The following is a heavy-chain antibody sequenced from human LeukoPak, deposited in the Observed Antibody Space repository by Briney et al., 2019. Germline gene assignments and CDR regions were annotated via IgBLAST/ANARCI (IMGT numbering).Heavy chain of an antibody. CDR3: ARVSDGRTTVDY. D-gene: IGHD4-17*01. J-gene: IGHJ4*02. Sequence: PSETLSLTCTVSGGSISSYYWSWIRQPPGKGLEWIGYIYYSGSTNYNPSLKSRVTISVDTSRNQFSLKVSSVTAADTAVYYCARVSDGRTTVDYWGQGTLVTVSS. CDR2: IYYSGST. CDR1: GGSISSYY. V-gene: IGHV4-59*12.